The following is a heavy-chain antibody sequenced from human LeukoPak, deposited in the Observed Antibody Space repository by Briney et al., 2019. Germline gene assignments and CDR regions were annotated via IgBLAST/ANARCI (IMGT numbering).Heavy chain of an antibody. CDR2: IYYSGST. CDR3: ARDRYTIGWFDP. V-gene: IGHV4-61*01. D-gene: IGHD2-2*02. Sequence: SETLSLTCTVSGGSVSSVSYYWSWIRQPPGKGLEWIGYIYYSGSTNYNPSLKSRVTMSVDTSKNQFSLRLSSVTAADTAVYYCARDRYTIGWFDPWGQGTLVTVSS. CDR1: GGSVSSVSYY. J-gene: IGHJ5*02.